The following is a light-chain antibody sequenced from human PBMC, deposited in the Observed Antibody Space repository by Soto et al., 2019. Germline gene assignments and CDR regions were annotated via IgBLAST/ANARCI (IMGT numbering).Light chain of an antibody. J-gene: IGLJ3*02. V-gene: IGLV3-9*01. CDR1: NIGSKN. CDR2: RDS. Sequence: SYELTQPLSVSVALGQTARITCGGDNIGSKNVHWYQQKPGQAPVLVIYRDSNRPSGIPERFSGSNSGITATLTISTAQDGDDADYYCQVWDGSTAIWVFGGGTKLTVL. CDR3: QVWDGSTAIWV.